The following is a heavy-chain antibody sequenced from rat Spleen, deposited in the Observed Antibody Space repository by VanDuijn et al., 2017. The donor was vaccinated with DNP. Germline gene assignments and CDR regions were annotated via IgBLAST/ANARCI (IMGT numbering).Heavy chain of an antibody. CDR2: IWSSGPT. D-gene: IGHD2-3*01. V-gene: IGHV2-15*01. CDR1: GFSLTTYG. Sequence: QVQLKESGPGLVQPSQTLSLTCTVSGFSLTTYGVSWIRQSPGKGLEWIGAIWSSGPTAYNSALTSRLSISRDTSKSQVFLEMDSLQTEDTAMYFCARDWGSGYYLDYWGQGVMVTVSS. CDR3: ARDWGSGYYLDY. J-gene: IGHJ2*01.